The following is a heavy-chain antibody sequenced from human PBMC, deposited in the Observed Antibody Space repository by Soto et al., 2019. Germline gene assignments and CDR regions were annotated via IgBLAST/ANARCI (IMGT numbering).Heavy chain of an antibody. V-gene: IGHV1-24*01. Sequence: KVSGKVSGYTLTELSMHWVRQAPGKGLEWMGGFDPEDGETIYAQKFQGRVTMTEDTSTDTAYMELSSLRSEDTAVHYCATVAYYVYWFDPWGQGTLVTVSS. D-gene: IGHD3-22*01. CDR1: GYTLTELS. CDR2: FDPEDGET. J-gene: IGHJ5*02. CDR3: ATVAYYVYWFDP.